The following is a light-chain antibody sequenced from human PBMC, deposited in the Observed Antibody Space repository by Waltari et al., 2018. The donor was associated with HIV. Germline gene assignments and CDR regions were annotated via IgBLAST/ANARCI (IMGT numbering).Light chain of an antibody. Sequence: QSVLTQPPSASGTPEQRVTISCSGSSSNIGSNYVYWYQQLPGTAPKLLIYRNNQRPSGVPDRLSGSKSGTSASLAISGLRSEDEADYYCAAWDDSLSGLVFGGGTKLTVL. CDR3: AAWDDSLSGLV. V-gene: IGLV1-47*01. J-gene: IGLJ3*02. CDR2: RNN. CDR1: SSNIGSNY.